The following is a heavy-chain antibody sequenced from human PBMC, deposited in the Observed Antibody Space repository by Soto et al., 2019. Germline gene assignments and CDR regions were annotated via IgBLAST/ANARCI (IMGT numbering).Heavy chain of an antibody. J-gene: IGHJ5*02. CDR3: ARDLGLNIAAAGWFDP. CDR2: ISYDGSNK. CDR1: GFTFSSYG. V-gene: IGHV3-30*03. Sequence: GGSLRLSCAASGFTFSSYGMHWVRQAPGKGLEWVAVISYDGSNKYYADSVKGRFAISRDNSKNTLYLQMNSLRAEDTAVYYCARDLGLNIAAAGWFDPWGQGTLVTVSS. D-gene: IGHD6-13*01.